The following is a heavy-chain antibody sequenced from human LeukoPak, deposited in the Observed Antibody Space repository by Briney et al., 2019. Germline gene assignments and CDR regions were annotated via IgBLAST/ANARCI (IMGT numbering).Heavy chain of an antibody. Sequence: SETLSLTCTVSGASISGYYWSWIRQPPGKGLEWIGCIYYSGSTNYNPSLKSRVTISVDTSKNQFSLKLSSVTAADTAVYYCARGGGKGAFDIWGQGTMVTVSS. CDR3: ARGGGKGAFDI. V-gene: IGHV4-59*08. J-gene: IGHJ3*02. D-gene: IGHD4-23*01. CDR1: GASISGYY. CDR2: IYYSGST.